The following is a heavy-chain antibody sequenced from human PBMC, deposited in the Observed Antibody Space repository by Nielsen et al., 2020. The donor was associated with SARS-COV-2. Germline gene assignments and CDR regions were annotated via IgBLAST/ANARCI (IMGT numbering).Heavy chain of an antibody. CDR3: ARDSSGTYRRVDY. CDR2: INPTNGGT. Sequence: ASVKVSYKASGYTFTNNYMHWVRQAPGQGPEWMGLINPTNGGTTYAQKFLGRVTMTRDTSTSTVYMELSSLRSDDTAVYYCARDSSGTYRRVDYWGQGTLVTVSS. D-gene: IGHD3-22*01. J-gene: IGHJ4*02. CDR1: GYTFTNNY. V-gene: IGHV1-46*01.